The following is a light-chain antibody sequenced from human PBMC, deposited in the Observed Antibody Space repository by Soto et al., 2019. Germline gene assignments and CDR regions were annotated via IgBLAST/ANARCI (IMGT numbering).Light chain of an antibody. J-gene: IGKJ5*01. CDR2: DTS. V-gene: IGKV3-11*01. CDR3: HHRGNGIT. Sequence: VVLTQSPATLSLSPGDTATLSCGASQSVSSSLAWYQQKPGQAPRLLIYDTSSRATGSPARFSGSGSGTAFTLTISSLEPEDFAVYYCHHRGNGITFGQGTRLEIK. CDR1: QSVSSS.